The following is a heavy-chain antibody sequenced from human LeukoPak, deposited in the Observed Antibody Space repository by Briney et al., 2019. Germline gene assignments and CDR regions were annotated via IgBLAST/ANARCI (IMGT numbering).Heavy chain of an antibody. CDR3: ARSHDYGDYVLYFDY. CDR2: INPSGGST. D-gene: IGHD4-17*01. V-gene: IGHV1-46*01. CDR1: GYTFTSYY. J-gene: IGHJ4*02. Sequence: ASVKVSCKASGYTFTSYYMHWVRQAPGQGLEWMGIINPSGGSTSYAQKFQGRVTMTGDTSTSTVYMELSSLRSEDTAVYYCARSHDYGDYVLYFDYWGQGTLVTVSS.